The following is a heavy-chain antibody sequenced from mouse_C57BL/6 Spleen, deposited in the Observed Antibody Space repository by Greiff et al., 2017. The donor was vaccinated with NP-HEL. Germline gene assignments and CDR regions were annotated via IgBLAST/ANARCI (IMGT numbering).Heavy chain of an antibody. CDR2: INPSSGYT. D-gene: IGHD1-1*01. CDR3: ARVAYGSSYAFDY. CDR1: GYTFTSYW. Sequence: QVHVKQSGAELAKPGASVKLSCKASGYTFTSYWMHWVKQRPGQGLEWIGYINPSSGYTKYNQKFKDKATLTADKSSSTAYMQLSSLTYEDSAVYYCARVAYGSSYAFDYWGQGTTLTVSS. J-gene: IGHJ2*01. V-gene: IGHV1-7*01.